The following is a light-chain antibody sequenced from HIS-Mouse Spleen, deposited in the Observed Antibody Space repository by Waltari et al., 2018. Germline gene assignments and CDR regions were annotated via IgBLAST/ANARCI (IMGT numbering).Light chain of an antibody. CDR2: GAS. J-gene: IGKJ3*01. CDR3: QQYNNWPIFT. V-gene: IGKV3-15*01. CDR1: QSVSSN. Sequence: EIVMTQSPATLSVSPGERATLSCRASQSVSSNLAWYQQKPGQAPRLLIYGASTRASGIPARFSGSGSGTEFTLTISSMQSEDCAVYYCQQYNNWPIFTFGPGTKVDIK.